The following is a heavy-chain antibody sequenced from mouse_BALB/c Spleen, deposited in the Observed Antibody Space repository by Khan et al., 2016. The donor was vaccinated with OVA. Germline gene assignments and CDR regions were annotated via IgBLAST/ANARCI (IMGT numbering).Heavy chain of an antibody. CDR1: GFSLTNYG. V-gene: IGHV2-2*02. CDR2: IWSGGST. J-gene: IGHJ2*01. D-gene: IGHD1-1*02. Sequence: QVQLKESGPGLVQPSQSLSITCTVSGFSLTNYGVHWVRQSPGKGLEWLGMIWSGGSTDYNATFISRLSISKDNSKSKVFFKMNSLEGNDTAIYYCARNRNGYFDYWGQGTTLTVSA. CDR3: ARNRNGYFDY.